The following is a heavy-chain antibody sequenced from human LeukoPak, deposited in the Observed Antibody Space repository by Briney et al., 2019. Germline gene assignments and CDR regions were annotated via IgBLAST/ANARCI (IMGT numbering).Heavy chain of an antibody. CDR1: GFTFSSYA. CDR2: ISGSGGST. J-gene: IGHJ3*02. CDR3: AKMTMIVRGAFDI. Sequence: PGGSLRLSCAASGFTFSSYAMSWVRQAPWKGLEWVSAISGSGGSTYYADSVKGRFTISRDNSKNTLYLQMNSLRAEDTAVYYCAKMTMIVRGAFDIWGQGTMVTVSS. D-gene: IGHD3-22*01. V-gene: IGHV3-23*01.